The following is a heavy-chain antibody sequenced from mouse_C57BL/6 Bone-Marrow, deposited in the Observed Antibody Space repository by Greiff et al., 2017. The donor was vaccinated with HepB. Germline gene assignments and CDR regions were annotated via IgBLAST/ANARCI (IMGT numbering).Heavy chain of an antibody. D-gene: IGHD2-4*01. V-gene: IGHV2-2*01. CDR1: GFSLTSYG. CDR2: IWSGGST. Sequence: LQQSGPGLVQPSQSLSITCTVSGFSLTSYGVHWVRQSPGKGLEWLGVIWSGGSTDYNAAFISRLSISKDNSKSKVFFKMNSLQADDTAIYYCARGRLRQGYFDVWGTGTTVTVSS. J-gene: IGHJ1*03. CDR3: ARGRLRQGYFDV.